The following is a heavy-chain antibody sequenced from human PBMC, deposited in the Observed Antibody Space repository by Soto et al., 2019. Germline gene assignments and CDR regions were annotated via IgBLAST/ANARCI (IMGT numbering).Heavy chain of an antibody. CDR1: GGTFSRHA. Sequence: QVQLVQSGAEVRKPGSSVKGSCKASGGTFSRHAISWVRQAPGQGLEWMGGIIPIFGTANHAQKFQGRVTIIADESTSTVYMELSSLRSEDTAMYYCARGWGYDSNDYYYAYWGQGTLVIVSS. D-gene: IGHD3-22*01. V-gene: IGHV1-69*01. CDR2: IIPIFGTA. J-gene: IGHJ4*02. CDR3: ARGWGYDSNDYYYAY.